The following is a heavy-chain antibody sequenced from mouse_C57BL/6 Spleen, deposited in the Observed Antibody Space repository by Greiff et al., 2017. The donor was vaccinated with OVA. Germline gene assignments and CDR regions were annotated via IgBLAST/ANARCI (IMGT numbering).Heavy chain of an antibody. V-gene: IGHV1-81*01. CDR1: GYTFTSYG. J-gene: IGHJ4*01. D-gene: IGHD2-4*01. CDR2: IYPRSGNT. Sequence: QVQLQQSGAELARPGASVKLSCKASGYTFTSYGISWVKQRTGQGLEWIGEIYPRSGNTYYNEKFKGKATLTADKSSSTAYMELRSLTSEDSAVYFCGIYYDYDEEDYYAMDYWGQGTSVTVSS. CDR3: GIYYDYDEEDYYAMDY.